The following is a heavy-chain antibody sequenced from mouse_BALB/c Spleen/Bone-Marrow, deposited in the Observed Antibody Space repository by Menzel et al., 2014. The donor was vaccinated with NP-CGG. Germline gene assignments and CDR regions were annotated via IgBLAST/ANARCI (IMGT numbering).Heavy chain of an antibody. CDR2: IRNKANGYTT. Sequence: EVQRVESGGGLVQPGGSLRLSCATSGFTFTDYYMSWVRQPPGKALEWLGFIRNKANGYTTEYSASVKGRFTISRDNSQSILYLQMNFLRAEDSATYYCARDEKVRIYWYFDVWGAWTPVTGAS. J-gene: IGHJ1*01. V-gene: IGHV7-3*02. D-gene: IGHD2-14*01. CDR1: GFTFTDYY. CDR3: ARDEKVRIYWYFDV.